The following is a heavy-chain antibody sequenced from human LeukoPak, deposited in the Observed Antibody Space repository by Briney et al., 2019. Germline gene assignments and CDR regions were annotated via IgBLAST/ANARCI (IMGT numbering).Heavy chain of an antibody. Sequence: ASVKVSCKASGGTFSSYAISWVRQAPGQGLEWMGRIIPILGIANYAQKFQGRVTITADKSTSTAYMELSSLRSEDTAVYYCARDPMYYYGSVSLFDYWGQGTLVTVSS. CDR1: GGTFSSYA. D-gene: IGHD3-10*01. J-gene: IGHJ4*02. CDR3: ARDPMYYYGSVSLFDY. V-gene: IGHV1-69*04. CDR2: IIPILGIA.